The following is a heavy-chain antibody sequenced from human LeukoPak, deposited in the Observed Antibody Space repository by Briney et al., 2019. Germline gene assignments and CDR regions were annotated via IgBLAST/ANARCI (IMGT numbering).Heavy chain of an antibody. Sequence: HPGGSLRLSCAASGFTFSSYAMHWVRQAPGKGLEYVSSISINGDKTYYAESVKGRFTISRDNSKNTLYLQMNSLRAEDTAVYYCAKVLERQWLSPLGRHVDAFDIWGQGTMVTVSS. CDR3: AKVLERQWLSPLGRHVDAFDI. V-gene: IGHV3-64*04. D-gene: IGHD6-19*01. J-gene: IGHJ3*02. CDR2: ISINGDKT. CDR1: GFTFSSYA.